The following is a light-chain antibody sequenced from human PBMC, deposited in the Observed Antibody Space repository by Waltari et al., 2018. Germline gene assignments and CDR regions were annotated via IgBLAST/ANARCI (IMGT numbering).Light chain of an antibody. CDR3: SSYTSSSTYVV. V-gene: IGLV2-14*01. CDR2: DVS. Sequence: QSALTQPASVSGSPGQSITISCTGTSSDVGGYNYVSWDQQHPGKAPKLMIFDVSKRPCGVSNHFSGSKSGTTASLTLAGLQAEDEADSSCSSYTSSSTYVVFGGGTKLTVL. J-gene: IGLJ2*01. CDR1: SSDVGGYNY.